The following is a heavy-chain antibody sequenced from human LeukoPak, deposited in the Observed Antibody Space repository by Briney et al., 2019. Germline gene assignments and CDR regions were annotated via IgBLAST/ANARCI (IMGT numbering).Heavy chain of an antibody. CDR2: IYYSGST. J-gene: IGHJ4*02. CDR3: ARVATVTNYGLFDY. CDR1: GGSISSYY. Sequence: PSETLSLTCTVSGGSISSYYWSWIRQPPGKGLEWIGYIYYSGSTNYNPSLKSRVTISVDTSKNQFSLKLSSVTAADTAVYYCARVATVTNYGLFDYWGQGTLATVSS. D-gene: IGHD4-17*01. V-gene: IGHV4-59*01.